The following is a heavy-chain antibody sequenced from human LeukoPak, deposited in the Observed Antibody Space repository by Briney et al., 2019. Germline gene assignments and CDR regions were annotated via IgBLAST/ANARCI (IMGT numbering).Heavy chain of an antibody. CDR1: GGSISSYY. D-gene: IGHD3-22*01. J-gene: IGHJ4*02. V-gene: IGHV4-59*01. Sequence: SETLSLTCTVSGGSISSYYWSWIRQPPGKGLEWIGYIYYSGSTNYNPSLKSRVTISVDTSKNQFSLKLSSVTAADTAVYYCARANYYDSSGLLGFDYWGQGTLITVSS. CDR3: ARANYYDSSGLLGFDY. CDR2: IYYSGST.